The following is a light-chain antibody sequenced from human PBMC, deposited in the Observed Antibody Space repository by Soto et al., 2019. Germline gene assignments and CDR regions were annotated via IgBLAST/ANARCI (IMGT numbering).Light chain of an antibody. V-gene: IGKV1-5*01. Sequence: DIQMTQSPSTLSAYVGDRVTITCRASQSLNNDLAWYQQKPGKAPNLLIYDASTLEHGVPSRFSGTGSGTEFTLAISSLQPDDFATYYGQQYDRSSVTFGQGTRLEIK. J-gene: IGKJ5*01. CDR2: DAS. CDR3: QQYDRSSVT. CDR1: QSLNND.